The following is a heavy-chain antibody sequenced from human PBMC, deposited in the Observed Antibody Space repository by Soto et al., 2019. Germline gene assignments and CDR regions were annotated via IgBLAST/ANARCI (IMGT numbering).Heavy chain of an antibody. CDR3: AAFDPGPMGFDP. V-gene: IGHV4-38-2*01. Sequence: SETLSLTCAVSGYSISSGYYWGWIRQPPGKGLEWIGSIYHSGSTYYNPSLKSRVTISVDTSKNQFSLKLSSVTAADTAFYYCAAFDPGPMGFDPWGQGTLVTVSS. CDR1: GYSISSGYY. CDR2: IYHSGST. J-gene: IGHJ5*02. D-gene: IGHD3-3*02.